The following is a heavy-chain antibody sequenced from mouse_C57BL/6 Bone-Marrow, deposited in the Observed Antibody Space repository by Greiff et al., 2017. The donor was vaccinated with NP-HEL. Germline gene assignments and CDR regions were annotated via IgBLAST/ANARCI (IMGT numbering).Heavy chain of an antibody. Sequence: EVKLMESGGGLVQPGESLKLSCESNEYEFPSYDMSWVRKTPEKRLELVAAINSDGGSTYYPDTMERRYTISRDNTKKPLYLQMGGLRSEDTALYYSARHDATSWFAYWGQGTLVTVSA. CDR2: INSDGGST. J-gene: IGHJ3*01. V-gene: IGHV5-2*01. CDR3: ARHDATSWFAY. D-gene: IGHD2-3*01. CDR1: EYEFPSYD.